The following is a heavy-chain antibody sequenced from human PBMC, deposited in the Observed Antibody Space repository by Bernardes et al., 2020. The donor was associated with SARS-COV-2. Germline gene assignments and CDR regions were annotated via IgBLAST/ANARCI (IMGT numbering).Heavy chain of an antibody. CDR1: GFTFSSYE. Sequence: GGSLRLSCAASGFTFSSYEMNWVRQAPGKGLEWVSYISSSGSTIYYADSVKGRFTISRDNAKNSLYLQMNSLRAEDTAVYYCARLYVSFDYWGQGTLVTVSS. CDR2: ISSSGSTI. CDR3: ARLYVSFDY. J-gene: IGHJ4*02. V-gene: IGHV3-48*03. D-gene: IGHD3-16*02.